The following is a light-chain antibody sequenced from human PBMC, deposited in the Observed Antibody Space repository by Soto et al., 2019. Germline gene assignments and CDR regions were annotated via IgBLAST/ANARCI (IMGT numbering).Light chain of an antibody. Sequence: QSVLTQPASVSGSPGQSIAISCTGTSSDVGGYNYVSWYQQHPGKAPKLMIYDVTNRPSGVSNRFSGSKSGNTASLTISELNAEDEADYYCTSYTSSSTYVFGTGTKLTVL. CDR2: DVT. CDR1: SSDVGGYNY. J-gene: IGLJ1*01. V-gene: IGLV2-14*01. CDR3: TSYTSSSTYV.